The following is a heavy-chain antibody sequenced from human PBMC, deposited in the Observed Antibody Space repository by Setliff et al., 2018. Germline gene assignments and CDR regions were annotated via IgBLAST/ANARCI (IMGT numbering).Heavy chain of an antibody. J-gene: IGHJ4*02. D-gene: IGHD3-3*01. V-gene: IGHV1-18*01. CDR1: GYTFTSYG. Sequence: ASVQVSCKASGYTFTSYGISGVRQAPGQGLEWMGWISAYNGNTNYAQKLQGRVTMTTDTSTSTAYMELRSLRSDDTAVYYCARDNPYYDFWSGDATFDYWGQGTLVTVSS. CDR2: ISAYNGNT. CDR3: ARDNPYYDFWSGDATFDY.